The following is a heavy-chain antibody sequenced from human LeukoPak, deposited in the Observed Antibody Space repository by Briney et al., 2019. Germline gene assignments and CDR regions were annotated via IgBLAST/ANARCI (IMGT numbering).Heavy chain of an antibody. Sequence: GGSLRLSCAASGFTFDDYGMSWVRQAPGKGLEWVSGIDRNGDSTGYADSVEGRFTISRDNAKNSLYLQMDSLRAEDTALYYCARGENYYYGMDVWGQGTTVTVSS. J-gene: IGHJ6*02. CDR2: IDRNGDST. CDR3: ARGENYYYGMDV. CDR1: GFTFDDYG. V-gene: IGHV3-20*04.